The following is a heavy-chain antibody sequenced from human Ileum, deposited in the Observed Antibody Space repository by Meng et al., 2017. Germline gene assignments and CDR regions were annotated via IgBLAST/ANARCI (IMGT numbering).Heavy chain of an antibody. CDR1: GFTLSRYA. CDR3: ASPPSEGDL. J-gene: IGHJ2*01. CDR2: ISYDGSNK. Sequence: VVVGGGVVQPGRALRLACAASGFTLSRYAMHWVRQAPGKGLGWVAVISYDGSNKYYAASVKGRFTISRDNSKNTLYLQMNSLRAEDTAVYYCASPPSEGDLWGRGTLVTVSS. D-gene: IGHD3-10*01. V-gene: IGHV3-30*04.